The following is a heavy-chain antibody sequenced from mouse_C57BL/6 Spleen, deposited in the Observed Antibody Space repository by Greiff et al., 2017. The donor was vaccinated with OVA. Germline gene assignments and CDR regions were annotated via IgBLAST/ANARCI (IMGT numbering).Heavy chain of an antibody. CDR1: GYTLTGSC. V-gene: IGHV1-9*01. Sequence: QVQLQQSGAELLKPGASVKLSCTATGYTLTGSCMEWVKQRPGQGLEWIGEILPGSGNTKYNEKFQGKATITADTSSNTAYMQLSSLTTEDSAIYYCAIRCYYWGRGT. CDR2: ILPGSGNT. J-gene: IGHJ2*01. CDR3: AIRCYY.